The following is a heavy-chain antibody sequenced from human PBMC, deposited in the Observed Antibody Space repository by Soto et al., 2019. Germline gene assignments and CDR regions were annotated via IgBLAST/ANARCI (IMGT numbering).Heavy chain of an antibody. D-gene: IGHD1-1*01. J-gene: IGHJ3*02. Sequence: QVQLVESGGGVVQPGRSLRLSCAASGFTFSSYGMHWVRQAPGKGLEWVAVISYDGSNKYYADSVKGRFTISRDNSKNTLYLQMNSLRAEDTAVYYCAKDRGTGTFPDAFDIWDQGTMVTVSS. CDR2: ISYDGSNK. V-gene: IGHV3-30*18. CDR1: GFTFSSYG. CDR3: AKDRGTGTFPDAFDI.